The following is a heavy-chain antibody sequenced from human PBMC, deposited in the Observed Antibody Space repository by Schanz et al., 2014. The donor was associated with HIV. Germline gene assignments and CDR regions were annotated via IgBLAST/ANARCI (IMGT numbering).Heavy chain of an antibody. CDR2: ISYDGSNK. V-gene: IGHV3-30*18. Sequence: QVQLVESGGGVIQPGRSLRLSCAASGFTFSNYGMHWVRQAPGRGLEWVALISYDGSNKYYSDSVKGRFTISRDNSRNTLYLEMNSLRADDTAVYYCAKDEYYYGSGSYIYFYYGMDVWGQGTTVTVSS. CDR1: GFTFSNYG. J-gene: IGHJ6*02. D-gene: IGHD3-10*01. CDR3: AKDEYYYGSGSYIYFYYGMDV.